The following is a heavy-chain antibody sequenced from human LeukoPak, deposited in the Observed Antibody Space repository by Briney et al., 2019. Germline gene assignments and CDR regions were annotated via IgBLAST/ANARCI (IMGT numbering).Heavy chain of an antibody. CDR2: IYYSGST. J-gene: IGHJ6*02. V-gene: IGHV4-59*08. Sequence: SETLSLTCTVSGGSISSYYWSWIRQPPGKGLEWIGYIYYSGSTNYNPSLKSRVTISVDTSKNQFSLKLSSVTAADTAVYYCARPHPPLGGAMDVWGQGPTVTVSS. CDR3: ARPHPPLGGAMDV. CDR1: GGSISSYY. D-gene: IGHD2-21*01.